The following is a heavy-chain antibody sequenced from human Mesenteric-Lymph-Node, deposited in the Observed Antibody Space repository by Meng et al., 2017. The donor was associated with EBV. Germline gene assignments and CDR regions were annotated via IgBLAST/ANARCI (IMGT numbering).Heavy chain of an antibody. CDR3: ARGEKGPIDY. CDR1: GEAFSDYY. J-gene: IGHJ4*02. Sequence: AQLKQWGAGLLKPSETLPLTWAVYGEAFSDYYWTWIRQTPGKGLEWIGEVHRSGSTNYNPSLKSRVIISIDTSKNQFSLKLTSVTAADTAVYYCARGEKGPIDYWGQGTLVTVSS. V-gene: IGHV4-34*02. CDR2: VHRSGST.